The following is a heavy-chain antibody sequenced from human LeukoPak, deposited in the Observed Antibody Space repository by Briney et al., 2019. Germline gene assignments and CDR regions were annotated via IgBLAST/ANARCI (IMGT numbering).Heavy chain of an antibody. D-gene: IGHD2-15*01. Sequence: GGSLRLSCAVSGFTFSSYSMNWVRQAPGKGLEWVPSISSSSSYIYYADSVKGRFTISRDNAKNSLYLQMNSLRAEDTAVYYCARYCSGGSCYPYYFDYWGQGTLVTVSS. CDR2: ISSSSSYI. CDR3: ARYCSGGSCYPYYFDY. CDR1: GFTFSSYS. V-gene: IGHV3-21*01. J-gene: IGHJ4*02.